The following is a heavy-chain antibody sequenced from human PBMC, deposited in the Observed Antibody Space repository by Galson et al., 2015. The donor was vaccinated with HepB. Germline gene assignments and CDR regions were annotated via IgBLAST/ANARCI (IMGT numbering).Heavy chain of an antibody. CDR3: AKTSGMAVAGNDAFDI. J-gene: IGHJ3*02. CDR1: GFTFNNYA. V-gene: IGHV3-33*06. CDR2: IWYDGSNK. Sequence: SLRLSCAASGFTFNNYAMHWVRQAPGKGLEWVALIWYDGSNKYYADSVKGRFTISRDNSKNTLYLQMDSLRADDTAVYFCAKTSGMAVAGNDAFDIPGQGTVVTVSS. D-gene: IGHD6-19*01.